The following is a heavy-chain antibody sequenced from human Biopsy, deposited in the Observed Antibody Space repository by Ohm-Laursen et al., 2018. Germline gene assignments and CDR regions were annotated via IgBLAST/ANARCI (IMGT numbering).Heavy chain of an antibody. Sequence: SLRLSCAASGFTFSNYGMHWVRQAPGKGLEWLAVIWDDGSNKYYGDSVQGRFTISRDNSKNAVYLQMNSLRAEDTAIYYCARDSTINTVTTADYWGQGTLVTVSS. J-gene: IGHJ4*02. D-gene: IGHD4-11*01. CDR2: IWDDGSNK. CDR3: ARDSTINTVTTADY. V-gene: IGHV3-33*01. CDR1: GFTFSNYG.